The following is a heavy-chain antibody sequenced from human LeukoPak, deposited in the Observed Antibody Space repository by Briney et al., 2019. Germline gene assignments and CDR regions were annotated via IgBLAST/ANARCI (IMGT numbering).Heavy chain of an antibody. D-gene: IGHD3-9*01. CDR3: AREYYGVIFSHYLDV. J-gene: IGHJ6*04. Sequence: PGGSLRLSCAASGFTFSSYWMHWVRQAPGKGLVWVSRINTDGSSTSYADSVKGRFTISRDNANNSLYLQLSSLRVEDTAVYYCAREYYGVIFSHYLDVWGKGTTVTVSS. V-gene: IGHV3-74*01. CDR2: INTDGSST. CDR1: GFTFSSYW.